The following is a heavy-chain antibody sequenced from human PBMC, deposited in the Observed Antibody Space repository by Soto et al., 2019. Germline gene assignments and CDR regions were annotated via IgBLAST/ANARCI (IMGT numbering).Heavy chain of an antibody. CDR3: ARGYSSGWLGICDY. Sequence: QVQLVESGGGLAKPGGSLRLSCAASGFTFSAYYLSWIRQAPGKGLEWVSYISSSGSNIYYADSVKGRFTISRDNAKNSLYLQMNSLRAEDTAVYYCARGYSSGWLGICDYWGQGTLVTVSS. J-gene: IGHJ4*02. D-gene: IGHD6-19*01. V-gene: IGHV3-11*01. CDR2: ISSSGSNI. CDR1: GFTFSAYY.